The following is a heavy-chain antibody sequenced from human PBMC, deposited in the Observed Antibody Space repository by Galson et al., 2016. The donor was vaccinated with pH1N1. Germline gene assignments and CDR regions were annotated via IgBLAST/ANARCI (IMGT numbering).Heavy chain of an antibody. D-gene: IGHD4-17*01. CDR2: IIPIFGTA. Sequence: SVKVSCKASGGAFSAYAISWVRQAPGQGLEWMGRIIPIFGTANYAQKFQGRVTITADESTSTAYMELSSLRPEDTAVYYCARAAYGDYADYFDYWGQGTLVTVSS. CDR1: GGAFSAYA. J-gene: IGHJ4*02. V-gene: IGHV1-69*13. CDR3: ARAAYGDYADYFDY.